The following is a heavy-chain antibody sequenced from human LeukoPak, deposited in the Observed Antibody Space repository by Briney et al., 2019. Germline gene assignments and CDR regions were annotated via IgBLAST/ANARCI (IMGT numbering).Heavy chain of an antibody. CDR1: GFTFRTYG. V-gene: IGHV3-30*02. D-gene: IGHD2-21*02. Sequence: GGSLRLSCTSSGFTFRTYGMHWVRQAPGKGLEWVTFIRYDGSNKYYADSVKGRFTISRDNSKNTLYLQMNSLRAEDTAVYYCAKDHRAYCGGDCVDFDYWGQGTLVTVSS. CDR3: AKDHRAYCGGDCVDFDY. CDR2: IRYDGSNK. J-gene: IGHJ4*02.